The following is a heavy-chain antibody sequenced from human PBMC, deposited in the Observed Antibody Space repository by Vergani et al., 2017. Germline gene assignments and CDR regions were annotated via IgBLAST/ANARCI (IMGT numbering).Heavy chain of an antibody. CDR1: GFTFSTYA. CDR2: LTGGGGST. J-gene: IGHJ4*02. D-gene: IGHD1-26*01. Sequence: EVQLLESGGSLKQPGGSVRLSCAASGFTFSTYAMHWVRQAPGKGLEWDSALTGGGGSTYYADSFTGRFIISRDNSRDTLSLQMNSLRPEDTDTYYYVKDAGSYENFFDSWGQETLVTVAS. CDR3: VKDAGSYENFFDS. V-gene: IGHV3-23*01.